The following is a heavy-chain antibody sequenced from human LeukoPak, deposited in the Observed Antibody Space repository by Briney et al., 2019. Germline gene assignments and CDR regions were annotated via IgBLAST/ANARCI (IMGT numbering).Heavy chain of an antibody. V-gene: IGHV4-59*01. CDR2: LYYRGSA. J-gene: IGHJ3*01. CDR3: ARDLRVGGSSGWYAFDV. CDR1: GGSISSYY. Sequence: SETLSLTCTVSGGSISSYYWSWIRQPPGKGLEWIGYLYYRGSATYNPSLKSRVTISIDTSKNQFSLKLSSVTAADTAVYYCARDLRVGGSSGWYAFDVWGQGTMVTVSS. D-gene: IGHD6-19*01.